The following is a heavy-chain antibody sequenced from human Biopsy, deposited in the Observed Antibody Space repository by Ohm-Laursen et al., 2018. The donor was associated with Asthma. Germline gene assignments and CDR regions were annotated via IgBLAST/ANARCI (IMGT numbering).Heavy chain of an antibody. V-gene: IGHV3-33*01. CDR3: ARTFHFWSPYHAEHYQL. D-gene: IGHD3-3*02. J-gene: IGHJ1*01. CDR1: RFTYE. Sequence: SLRLSCTASRFTYEMHWVRQAPGKGLEWVAVVSYDGGVVHYADSMKGRFTISRDNAKNSLYLQMNSLRAEDTAVYYCARTFHFWSPYHAEHYQLWGQGTLVTVSS. CDR2: VSYDGGVV.